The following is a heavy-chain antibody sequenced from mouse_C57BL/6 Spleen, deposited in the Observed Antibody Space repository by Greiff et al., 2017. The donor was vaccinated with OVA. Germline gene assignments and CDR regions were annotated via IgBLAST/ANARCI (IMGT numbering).Heavy chain of an antibody. CDR3: ARGDSSGYDWFAY. D-gene: IGHD3-2*02. Sequence: DVMLVESGGGLVKPGGSLKLSCAASGFTFSSYAMSWVRQTPEKRLEWVATISDGGSYTYYPDNVKGRFTISRDNAKNNLYLQMSHLKSEDTAMYYCARGDSSGYDWFAYWGQGTLVTVSA. V-gene: IGHV5-4*03. CDR1: GFTFSSYA. J-gene: IGHJ3*01. CDR2: ISDGGSYT.